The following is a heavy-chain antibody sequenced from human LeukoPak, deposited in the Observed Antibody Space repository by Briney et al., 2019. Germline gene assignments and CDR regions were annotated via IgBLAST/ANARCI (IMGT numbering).Heavy chain of an antibody. CDR1: GGTFSSYA. V-gene: IGHV1-69*05. Sequence: SVKVSCKASGGTFSSYAISWVRQAPGQGLEWMGGIIPIFGTANYAQKFQGRVTITTDESTSTAYMELSSLRSEDTAVYYCARDLTYYYGSGSYGSRGYFDYWGQGTLVTVSS. CDR3: ARDLTYYYGSGSYGSRGYFDY. J-gene: IGHJ4*02. CDR2: IIPIFGTA. D-gene: IGHD3-10*01.